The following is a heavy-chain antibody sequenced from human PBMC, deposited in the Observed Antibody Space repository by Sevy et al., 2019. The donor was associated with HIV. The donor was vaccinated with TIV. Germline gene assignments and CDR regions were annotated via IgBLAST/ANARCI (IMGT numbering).Heavy chain of an antibody. D-gene: IGHD1-1*01. V-gene: IGHV3-49*04. CDR1: GFTFTNYA. Sequence: GGSLRLSCTASGFTFTNYAMNWVRQSPGKGLEGVALFKRKAEGVTLDHAATVKGRFTISRDDSNNIPYLQMNALKTEDTGVYYCTSWKGAHSVFDYWGQGALVTVSS. CDR2: FKRKAEGVTL. CDR3: TSWKGAHSVFDY. J-gene: IGHJ4*02.